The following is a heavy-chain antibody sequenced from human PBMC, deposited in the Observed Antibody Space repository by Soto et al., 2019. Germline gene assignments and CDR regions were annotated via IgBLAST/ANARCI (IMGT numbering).Heavy chain of an antibody. J-gene: IGHJ4*02. V-gene: IGHV1-18*01. CDR1: GYTVTSYG. CDR3: ARASAVRGANDY. Sequence: ASVKVSCKASGYTVTSYGISWVRQAPGQGLEWMGWISAYNGNTNYAQKLQGRVTMTTDTSTSTAYMELRSLRSDDTAVYYCARASAVRGANDYWGQGTLVTVSS. D-gene: IGHD3-10*01. CDR2: ISAYNGNT.